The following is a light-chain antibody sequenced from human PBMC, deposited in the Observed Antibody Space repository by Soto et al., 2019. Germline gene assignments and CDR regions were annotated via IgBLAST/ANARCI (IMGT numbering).Light chain of an antibody. V-gene: IGKV1D-8*01. J-gene: IGKJ1*01. CDR3: QQYYIFLWT. CDR1: QGISSY. Sequence: VIWMTQYPPLLSGSTGDRVTISCLMSQGISSYLAWYQQKPGKAPELLIYAASTLQSGVPSRFSGSGSGTDFTLTISCLQSEDFATYYCQQYYIFLWTFCQGT. CDR2: AAS.